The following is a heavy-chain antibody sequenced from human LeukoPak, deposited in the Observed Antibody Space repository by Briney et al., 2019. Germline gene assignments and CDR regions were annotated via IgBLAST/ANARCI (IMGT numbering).Heavy chain of an antibody. V-gene: IGHV3-23*01. D-gene: IGHD3-3*02. CDR2: ISGAGDTT. CDR1: GFAFSGYA. J-gene: IGHJ2*01. Sequence: GGSLKPSCVTPGFAFSGYAMSWVRQAPGERLEWVSSISGAGDTTHYADSVKGRFTMSRDNTKNTLYLQMNSLRAEDTAVYYCARVGDHFHWYLDLWGRGTMVTVSS. CDR3: ARVGDHFHWYLDL.